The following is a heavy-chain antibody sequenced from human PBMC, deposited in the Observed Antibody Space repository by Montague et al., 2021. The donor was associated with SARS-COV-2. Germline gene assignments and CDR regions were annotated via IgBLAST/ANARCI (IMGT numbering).Heavy chain of an antibody. V-gene: IGHV3-30*04. J-gene: IGHJ4*02. CDR1: GFTFDSFV. CDR2: ISHDENGR. Sequence: FRSLSWAASGFTFDSFVIHWVRQAPGKGLEWVASISHDENGRNYADSVKGRFSISRDNSNNSASLQMNSLRGDDTAVFYCARAPYYYTSKFDLWGQGTLVTVSS. D-gene: IGHD3-10*01. CDR3: ARAPYYYTSKFDL.